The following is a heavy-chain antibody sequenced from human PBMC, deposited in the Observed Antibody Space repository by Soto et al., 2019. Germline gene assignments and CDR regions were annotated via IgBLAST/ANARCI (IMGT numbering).Heavy chain of an antibody. CDR2: ISAYNVNT. CDR3: ARDIVGAPDYYDSSGPD. D-gene: IGHD3-22*01. Sequence: GASVKVSCKASGYTFTTYGISWVRQAPGQGLEWMGWISAYNVNTHYAQNLQGRVTMTTDTSTDTAYMELRSLRSDDTAVYYCARDIVGAPDYYDSSGPDWGQGTLVTVSS. J-gene: IGHJ4*02. CDR1: GYTFTTYG. V-gene: IGHV1-18*01.